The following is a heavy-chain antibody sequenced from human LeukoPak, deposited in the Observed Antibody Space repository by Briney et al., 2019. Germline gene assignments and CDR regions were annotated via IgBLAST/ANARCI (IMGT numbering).Heavy chain of an antibody. CDR2: IYYSGST. CDR3: ARDFKYGSGSYSPWYFDL. CDR1: GGSIGSYY. D-gene: IGHD3-10*01. Sequence: SETLSLTCTVSGGSIGSYYWSWIRQPPGKGLEWIGYIYYSGSTNYNPSLKSRVTISVDTSKNQFSLKLSSVTAADTAVYYCARDFKYGSGSYSPWYFDLWGRGTLVTVSS. V-gene: IGHV4-59*01. J-gene: IGHJ2*01.